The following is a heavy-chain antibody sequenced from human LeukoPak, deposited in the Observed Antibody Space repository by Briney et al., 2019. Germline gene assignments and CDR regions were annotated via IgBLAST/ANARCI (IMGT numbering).Heavy chain of an antibody. D-gene: IGHD2-2*01. J-gene: IGHJ4*02. CDR1: GYSISSAYY. V-gene: IGHV4-38-2*02. CDR3: ASLVVPAVYYFDY. CDR2: IYHSGST. Sequence: SETLSLTCTVSGYSISSAYYWGWIRQPPGKGLEWIGSIYHSGSTYYNPSLKSRVTISVDTSKNQFSLKLSSVTAADTAVYYCASLVVPAVYYFDYWGQGTLVTVSS.